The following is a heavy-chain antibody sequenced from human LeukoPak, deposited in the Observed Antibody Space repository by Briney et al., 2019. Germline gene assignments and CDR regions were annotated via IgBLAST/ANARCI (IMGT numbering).Heavy chain of an antibody. V-gene: IGHV7-4-1*02. D-gene: IGHD2-8*01. CDR2: INTSSGNP. J-gene: IGHJ5*02. Sequence: ASVKVSCKASGYTFTNYAINWVRQAPGQGLEWLGWINTSSGNPTYAQGFTGRFVFSLDTFVSTAYLQISRLKPEDTAVYYCARVPFVVMGVTGNWFDPWGQGTLVIVSS. CDR1: GYTFTNYA. CDR3: ARVPFVVMGVTGNWFDP.